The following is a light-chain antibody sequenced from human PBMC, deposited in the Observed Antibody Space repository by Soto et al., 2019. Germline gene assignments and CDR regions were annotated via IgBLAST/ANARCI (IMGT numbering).Light chain of an antibody. Sequence: QSALTQPASVPGSPGQSIAISCTGTSSDVGAFNYVSWYQQHPGKAPKFMIFDVSSRPSGVSDRFSGSKSGNTASLTISGLQTEDEADYYCASYTTSSTYVFGTGTKVTVL. CDR1: SSDVGAFNY. J-gene: IGLJ1*01. CDR2: DVS. CDR3: ASYTTSSTYV. V-gene: IGLV2-14*03.